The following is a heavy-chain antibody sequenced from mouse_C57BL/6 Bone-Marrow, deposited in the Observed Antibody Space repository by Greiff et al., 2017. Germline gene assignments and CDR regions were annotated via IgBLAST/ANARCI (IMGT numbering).Heavy chain of an antibody. V-gene: IGHV2-5*01. D-gene: IGHD4-1*01. CDR3: AKKTGTAMDY. J-gene: IGHJ4*01. CDR2: IWRGGST. CDR1: GFSLTSYG. Sequence: QVQLKESGPGLVQPSQSLSITCTVSGFSLTSYGVHWVRQSPGKGLEWLGVIWRGGSTDYNEAFMSRLSITKDNSKSPVFVKMNSLQADDTAIYNCAKKTGTAMDYWGQGTSGTVSS.